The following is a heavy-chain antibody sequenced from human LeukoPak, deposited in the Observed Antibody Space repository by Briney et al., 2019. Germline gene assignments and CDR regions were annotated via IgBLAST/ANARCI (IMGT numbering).Heavy chain of an antibody. D-gene: IGHD3-22*01. V-gene: IGHV4-30-2*01. CDR2: IYHSGST. CDR3: ARFAVIRGPRAFDY. J-gene: IGHJ4*02. Sequence: SQTLSLTCAVSGGSTSSGGYSWSWIRQAPGKGLEWIGYIYHSGSTYYNPSLKSRVTISVDRTKNQFSLKLSSVTAADTAVYYCARFAVIRGPRAFDYWGQGTLVTVSS. CDR1: GGSTSSGGYS.